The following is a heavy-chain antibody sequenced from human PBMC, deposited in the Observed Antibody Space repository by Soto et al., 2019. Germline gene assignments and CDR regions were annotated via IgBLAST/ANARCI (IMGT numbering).Heavy chain of an antibody. CDR1: GFTFSGYS. J-gene: IGHJ4*02. CDR2: ISSGSKTI. V-gene: IGHV3-48*02. Sequence: PGGSLRLSCADSGFTFSGYSVNWVRQAPGKGLEWVSYISSGSKTIYYAESVKGRFTVSRDNARNSQYLQMNSLRDEDTAVYYCAREDILGVRSFDYWGQGTLVTVSS. D-gene: IGHD3-9*01. CDR3: AREDILGVRSFDY.